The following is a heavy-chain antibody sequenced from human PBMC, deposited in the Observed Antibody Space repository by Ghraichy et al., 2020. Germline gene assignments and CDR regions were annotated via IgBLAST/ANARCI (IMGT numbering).Heavy chain of an antibody. CDR3: ARRGIAARAGDY. Sequence: GESLNISCAASGFTFSSYGMHWVRQAPGKGLEWVAVIWYDGSNKYYADSVKGRFTISRDNSKNTLYLQMNSLRAEDTAVYYCARRGIAARAGDYWGQGTLVTVSS. CDR2: IWYDGSNK. J-gene: IGHJ4*02. V-gene: IGHV3-33*01. D-gene: IGHD6-6*01. CDR1: GFTFSSYG.